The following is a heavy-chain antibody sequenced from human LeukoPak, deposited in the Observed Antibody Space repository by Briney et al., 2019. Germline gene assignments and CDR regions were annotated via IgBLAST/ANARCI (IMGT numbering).Heavy chain of an antibody. V-gene: IGHV3-74*01. CDR3: ARDFDGPRASDY. CDR2: TNTDGSYS. CDR1: GFTFSYFW. D-gene: IGHD4-17*01. J-gene: IGHJ4*02. Sequence: GESLRLSCAASGFTFSYFWMHWFRQTPGKGLVWVSCTNTDGSYSSYADSVKGRFTISRDNVRNTLYPQMSSLRAEDSAVYYCARDFDGPRASDYWGQGISVTVSS.